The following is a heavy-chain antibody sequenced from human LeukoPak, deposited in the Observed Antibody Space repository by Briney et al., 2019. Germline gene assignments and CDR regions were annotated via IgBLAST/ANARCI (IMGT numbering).Heavy chain of an antibody. CDR3: ARSLVVGATYPYH. Sequence: GGSLRLSCAASGFTFSSYEMNWVRQAPGKGLEWVSYISTSGSTKYYADSVKGRFTISRDNAKNSLYLQLNSLRAEDTAVYYCARSLVVGATYPYHWGQGTLVTVSS. CDR1: GFTFSSYE. V-gene: IGHV3-48*03. D-gene: IGHD1-26*01. J-gene: IGHJ5*02. CDR2: ISTSGSTK.